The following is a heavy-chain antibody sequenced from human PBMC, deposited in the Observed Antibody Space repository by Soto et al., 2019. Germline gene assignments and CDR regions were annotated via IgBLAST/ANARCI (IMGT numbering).Heavy chain of an antibody. V-gene: IGHV4-4*07. CDR3: ARDAPGEASIDAFDI. D-gene: IGHD7-27*01. Sequence: SETLSLTCTVSGGSISSYYWSWIRQPAGKGLEWIGRIYTSGSTNYNPSLKSRVTMSVDTSKNQFSLKLSSVTAADTAVYYCARDAPGEASIDAFDIWGQGTMVTVSS. CDR2: IYTSGST. CDR1: GGSISSYY. J-gene: IGHJ3*02.